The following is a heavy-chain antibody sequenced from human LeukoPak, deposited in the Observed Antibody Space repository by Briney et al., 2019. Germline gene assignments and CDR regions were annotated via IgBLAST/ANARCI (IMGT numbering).Heavy chain of an antibody. Sequence: QTGGSLRLSCAASGFTFSSYSMNWVRQAPGKGLEWVSSISSSSSYIYYADSVKGRFTISRDNAKNSLYLQMNSLRAEDTAVYYCARDPGPDLLYGHFDYWGQGTLVTVSS. CDR2: ISSSSSYI. CDR1: GFTFSSYS. V-gene: IGHV3-21*01. CDR3: ARDPGPDLLYGHFDY. J-gene: IGHJ4*02. D-gene: IGHD4-17*01.